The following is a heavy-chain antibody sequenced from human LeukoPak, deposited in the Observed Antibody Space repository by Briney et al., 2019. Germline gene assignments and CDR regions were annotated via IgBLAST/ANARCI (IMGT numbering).Heavy chain of an antibody. CDR3: AREVYYDSSGYYAGGYFDY. CDR1: GFTFSSYA. J-gene: IGHJ4*02. CDR2: ISGSGGST. D-gene: IGHD3-22*01. V-gene: IGHV3-23*01. Sequence: GGSLRLSCAASGFTFSSYAMSWVRQAPGKGLEWVSAISGSGGSTYYADSVKGRFTISRDNSKNTLYLQMNSLRAEDTAVYYCAREVYYDSSGYYAGGYFDYWGQGTLVTVSS.